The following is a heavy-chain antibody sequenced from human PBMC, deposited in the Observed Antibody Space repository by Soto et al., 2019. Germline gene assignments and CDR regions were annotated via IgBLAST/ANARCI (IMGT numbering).Heavy chain of an antibody. D-gene: IGHD6-19*01. CDR3: AHWPQWLAIFDP. CDR1: GFSLSTSGVG. V-gene: IGHV2-5*02. CDR2: IYWDDDK. Sequence: QITLKESGPPLVKPTQTLTLTCTFSGFSLSTSGVGVGWIRQPPGKALEWLALIYWDDDKRYSPSLKSRLTITKDTSKNQVVLTMTNMDPVDTATYYCAHWPQWLAIFDPWGQGTLVTVSS. J-gene: IGHJ5*02.